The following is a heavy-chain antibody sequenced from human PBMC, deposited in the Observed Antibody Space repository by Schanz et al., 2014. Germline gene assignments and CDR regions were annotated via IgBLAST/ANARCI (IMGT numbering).Heavy chain of an antibody. V-gene: IGHV1-69*01. J-gene: IGHJ3*02. CDR3: SRAHSKDNAVDI. CDR2: IIPMFGTA. Sequence: TFSSYAFSWVRQDHGQGLEWMGGIIPMFGTANYAKKFQDRVTITADESAGTAYMELNRLRPDHTDAYDCSRAHSKDNAVDIRGQTTMVAVSS. D-gene: IGHD4-4*01. CDR1: TFSSYA.